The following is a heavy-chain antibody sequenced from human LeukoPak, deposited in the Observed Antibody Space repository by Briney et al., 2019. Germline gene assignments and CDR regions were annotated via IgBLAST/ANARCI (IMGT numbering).Heavy chain of an antibody. CDR3: ARAGYSNRWDGVDY. CDR1: GDTFTNYW. D-gene: IGHD2/OR15-2a*01. CDR2: IYPGDSDT. Sequence: GESLKISCKGSGDTFTNYWIGWVRQMPGKGLEFMGIIYPGDSDTRYSPSFQGQVTISVDKSINTAYLQWSSLKASDSAMYYCARAGYSNRWDGVDYWGQGTLVTVSS. V-gene: IGHV5-51*01. J-gene: IGHJ4*02.